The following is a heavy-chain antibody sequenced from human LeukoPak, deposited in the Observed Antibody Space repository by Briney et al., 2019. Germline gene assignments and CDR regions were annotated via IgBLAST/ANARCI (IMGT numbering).Heavy chain of an antibody. CDR3: ARALGVGSFYYGMDV. CDR1: GFTFSTYG. V-gene: IGHV3-30*03. J-gene: IGHJ6*01. CDR2: ISPDGSNK. D-gene: IGHD2-15*01. Sequence: GGSLRLSCVASGFTFSTYGMHWVRQAPGKGLELVAAISPDGSNKKYADSVRGRFTISRDSSENTLYLQMNSLRPEDTAVYYCARALGVGSFYYGMDVWGQGTTVTVSS.